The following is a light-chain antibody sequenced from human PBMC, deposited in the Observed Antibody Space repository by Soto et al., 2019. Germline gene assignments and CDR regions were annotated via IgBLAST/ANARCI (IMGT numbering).Light chain of an antibody. CDR3: ATWDDRLQGLV. J-gene: IGLJ2*01. Sequence: QSVLTQSPSASASLGASVKLTCVLSSGHSNYAVAWHQQQPEKGPRYLMRLNSDGSHNRGDGIPDRFSGSSSGTERYLTISRLQSEDEADYFCATWDDRLQGLVFGGGTKLTVL. V-gene: IGLV4-69*01. CDR2: LNSDGSH. CDR1: SGHSNYA.